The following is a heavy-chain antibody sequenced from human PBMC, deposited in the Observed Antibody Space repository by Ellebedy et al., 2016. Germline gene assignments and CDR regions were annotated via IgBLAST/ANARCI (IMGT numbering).Heavy chain of an antibody. CDR1: GFTFSSYG. CDR3: ARDVVLWFGELRSYYGMDV. D-gene: IGHD3-10*01. J-gene: IGHJ6*02. Sequence: GESLKISXAASGFTFSSYGMHWVRQAPGKGLEWVAVIWYDGSNKYYADSVKGRFTISRDNSKNTLYLQMNSLRAEDTAVYYCARDVVLWFGELRSYYGMDVWGQGTTVTVSS. CDR2: IWYDGSNK. V-gene: IGHV3-33*01.